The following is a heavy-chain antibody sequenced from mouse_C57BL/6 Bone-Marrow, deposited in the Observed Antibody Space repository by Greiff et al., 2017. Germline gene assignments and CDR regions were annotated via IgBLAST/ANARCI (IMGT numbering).Heavy chain of an antibody. J-gene: IGHJ2*01. CDR1: GYTFTSYW. CDR2: IDPSDSYT. Sequence: QFQLQQPGAELVKPGASVKLSCKASGYTFTSYWMQWVKQRPGQGLEWIGEIDPSDSYTNYNQKFKGKATLTVDTSSSTAYMQLSSLTSKYSAVYYCAREERGLDYWGQGTTLTVSS. V-gene: IGHV1-50*01. CDR3: AREERGLDY.